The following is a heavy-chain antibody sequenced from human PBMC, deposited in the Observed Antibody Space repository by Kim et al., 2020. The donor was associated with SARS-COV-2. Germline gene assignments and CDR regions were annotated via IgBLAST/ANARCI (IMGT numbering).Heavy chain of an antibody. J-gene: IGHJ6*02. Sequence: GGSLRLSCAASGFTFSSYGMHWVRQAPGKGLEWVAVIWYDGSNKYYADSVKGRFTISRDNSKNTLYLQMNSLRAEDTAVYYCARVQYHKSYYDFWSGYSNTYYYYGMDVWGQGTTVTVSS. CDR1: GFTFSSYG. CDR3: ARVQYHKSYYDFWSGYSNTYYYYGMDV. D-gene: IGHD3-3*01. V-gene: IGHV3-33*01. CDR2: IWYDGSNK.